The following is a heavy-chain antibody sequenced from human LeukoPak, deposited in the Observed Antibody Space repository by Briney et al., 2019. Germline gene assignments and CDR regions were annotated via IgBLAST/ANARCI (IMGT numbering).Heavy chain of an antibody. V-gene: IGHV3-66*01. D-gene: IGHD6-19*01. J-gene: IGHJ6*02. Sequence: GGSLRLSCAASGFTVSGNDMNWVRQAPGKGLEWVSVIYSGGSTFSVDSVKGRFTISRDNSKNTLYLQMNSLRAEDTALYYCARGAGAYNYYAMDVWGQGTTVTVSS. CDR1: GFTVSGND. CDR3: ARGAGAYNYYAMDV. CDR2: IYSGGST.